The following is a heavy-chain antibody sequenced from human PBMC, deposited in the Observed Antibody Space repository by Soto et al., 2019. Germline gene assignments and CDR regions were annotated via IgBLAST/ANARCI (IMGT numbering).Heavy chain of an antibody. J-gene: IGHJ4*02. CDR3: AKYRRTDAEGYTFDY. CDR1: GGSISGYY. CDR2: IYYSGST. Sequence: TSETLSLTCTVSGGSISGYYWSWIRQPPGKGLEWIGYIYYSGSTNYNPSLKGRVTMSVDTSKNHFSLKLSSVTAADTAVYFCAKYRRTDAEGYTFDYWGQGAQVTVSS. V-gene: IGHV4-59*01. D-gene: IGHD2-15*01.